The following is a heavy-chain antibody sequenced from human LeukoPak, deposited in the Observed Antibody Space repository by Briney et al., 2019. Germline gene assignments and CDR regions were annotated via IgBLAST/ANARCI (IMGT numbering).Heavy chain of an antibody. CDR3: ARDRLAARGTFDY. J-gene: IGHJ4*02. V-gene: IGHV1-2*02. D-gene: IGHD6-6*01. Sequence: ASVTVAYKASGYTFTFYYMHWVRQAPGHDLEWRGWENTNSGGTNYAQKFQGSVTMTRDTSINTAYMELSRLRSDDTAVYYCARDRLAARGTFDYWGQGTLVTVSS. CDR2: ENTNSGGT. CDR1: GYTFTFYY.